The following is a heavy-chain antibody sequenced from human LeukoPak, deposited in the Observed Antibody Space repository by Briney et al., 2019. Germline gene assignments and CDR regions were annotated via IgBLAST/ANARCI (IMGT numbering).Heavy chain of an antibody. CDR3: ARVHWGERGFLDY. CDR2: IYYSGST. D-gene: IGHD3-3*01. Sequence: SETLSLTCTVSGGSISSYYWSWIRQPPGKGLEWIGYIYYSGSTNYNPSLKSRVTISVDTSKNQFSLKLSSVTAADTAVYYCARVHWGERGFLDYWGQGTLVTVSS. J-gene: IGHJ4*02. CDR1: GGSISSYY. V-gene: IGHV4-59*12.